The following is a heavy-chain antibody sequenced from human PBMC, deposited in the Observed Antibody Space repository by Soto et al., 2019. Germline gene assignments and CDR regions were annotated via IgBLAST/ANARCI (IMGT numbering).Heavy chain of an antibody. Sequence: ASVKVSCKASGYSFSNYAISWVRQAPGQGLEWMGWISVYSGNTNYPQKLQARVTMTTDTSTSTAYMELRSLRSDDTAVYYCARVGTEEYNWNYVLGYWGQGTLVTVSS. J-gene: IGHJ4*02. CDR3: ARVGTEEYNWNYVLGY. D-gene: IGHD1-7*01. V-gene: IGHV1-18*01. CDR1: GYSFSNYA. CDR2: ISVYSGNT.